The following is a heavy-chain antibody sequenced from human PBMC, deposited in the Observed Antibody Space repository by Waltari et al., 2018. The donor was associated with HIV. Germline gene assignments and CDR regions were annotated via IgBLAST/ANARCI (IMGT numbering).Heavy chain of an antibody. Sequence: QVQLQQWGAGLLKPSETLSLTCAVYGGSFSGYYWSWIRQPPGKGLEWIGEINHSGSTNYNPSLKSRVTISVDTSKNQFSLKLSSVTAADTAVYYCARGVRVRGVRQAHWFDPWGQGTLVTVSS. CDR1: GGSFSGYY. V-gene: IGHV4-34*01. J-gene: IGHJ5*02. CDR3: ARGVRVRGVRQAHWFDP. D-gene: IGHD3-10*01. CDR2: INHSGST.